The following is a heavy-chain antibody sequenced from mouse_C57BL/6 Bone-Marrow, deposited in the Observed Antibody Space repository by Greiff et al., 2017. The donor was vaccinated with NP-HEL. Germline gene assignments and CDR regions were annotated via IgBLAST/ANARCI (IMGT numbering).Heavy chain of an antibody. V-gene: IGHV1-26*01. Sequence: EVQLQQSGPELVKPGASVKISCKASGYTFTDYYMNWVKQSHGKSLEWIGDINPNNGGTSYNQKFKGKATLTVDKSSSTAYMELRSLTSEDSAVYYCARRVNGYYWFAYWGQGTLVTVSA. D-gene: IGHD2-3*01. CDR3: ARRVNGYYWFAY. CDR2: INPNNGGT. CDR1: GYTFTDYY. J-gene: IGHJ3*01.